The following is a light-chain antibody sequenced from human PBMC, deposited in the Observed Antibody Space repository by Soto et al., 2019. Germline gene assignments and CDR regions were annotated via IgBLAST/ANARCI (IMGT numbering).Light chain of an antibody. CDR1: ESISSW. J-gene: IGKJ1*01. CDR3: QQHYTYPPT. V-gene: IGKV1-5*01. Sequence: DIQMTQSPSSLSASPGDRAVITCRASESISSWLAWYQQKPGKAPKLLIYDVSSLQSGVPSRFSGSGSGTYFTLTITSLQPEDFAAYYCQQHYTYPPTFGQGTKVDIK. CDR2: DVS.